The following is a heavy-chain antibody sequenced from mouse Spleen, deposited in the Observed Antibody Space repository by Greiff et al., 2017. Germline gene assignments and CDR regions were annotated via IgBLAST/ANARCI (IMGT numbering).Heavy chain of an antibody. CDR3: ARGDWDWWYFDV. CDR2: ISYDGSN. J-gene: IGHJ1*01. D-gene: IGHD4-1*01. Sequence: EVQLQESGPGLVKPSQSLSLTCSVTGYSITSGYYWNWIRQFPGNKLEWMGYISYDGSNNYNPSLKNRISITRDTSKNQFFLKLNSVTTEDTATYYCARGDWDWWYFDVWGAGTTVTVSS. CDR1: GYSITSGYY. V-gene: IGHV3-6*01.